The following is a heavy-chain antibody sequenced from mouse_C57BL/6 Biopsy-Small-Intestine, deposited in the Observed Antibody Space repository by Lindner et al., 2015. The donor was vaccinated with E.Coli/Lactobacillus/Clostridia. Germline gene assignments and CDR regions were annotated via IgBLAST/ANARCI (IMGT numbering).Heavy chain of an antibody. CDR1: GYTFTDYY. V-gene: IGHV1-84*01. D-gene: IGHD1-1*02. J-gene: IGHJ3*01. Sequence: VQLQESGPELVKPGASVKISCKASGYTFTDYYINWVKQRPGQGLEWIGWIYPGGHDTKYNENFKGKATLTVDTSSSTAYMQLSSLTSEDSAVYFCVREELWSAWFAYWGQGTLATVSA. CDR3: VREELWSAWFAY. CDR2: IYPGGHDT.